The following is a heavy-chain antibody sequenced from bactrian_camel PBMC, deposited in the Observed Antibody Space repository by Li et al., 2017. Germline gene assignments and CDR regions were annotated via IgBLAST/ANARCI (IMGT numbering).Heavy chain of an antibody. CDR3: AADLGGVSDYDVESEYNY. D-gene: IGHD4*01. V-gene: IGHV3S31*01. J-gene: IGHJ4*01. CDR1: GFIFSNYG. Sequence: DVQLVESGGDLVQPGGSLRLSCTASGFIFSNYGMSWVRQAPGKEREEVARINTVTGGTSYADSVKGRFTILRDVAKNTLYLQMNSLKTEDTAVYYCAADLGGVSDYDVESEYNYWGQGTQVTVS. CDR2: INTVTGGT.